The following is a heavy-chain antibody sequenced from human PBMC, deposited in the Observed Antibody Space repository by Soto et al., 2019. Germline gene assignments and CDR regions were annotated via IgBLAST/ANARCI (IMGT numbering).Heavy chain of an antibody. J-gene: IGHJ5*02. V-gene: IGHV4-59*01. CDR3: ARNFWSGPGRDGFDP. Sequence: SETLSLTCTVSGGSISSYYWSWIRQPPGKGLEWIGYIYYSGSTNYNPSLKSRVTISVGTSKNQFSLKLSSVTAADTAVYYCARNFWSGPGRDGFDPWGQGTLVTVSS. D-gene: IGHD3-3*01. CDR1: GGSISSYY. CDR2: IYYSGST.